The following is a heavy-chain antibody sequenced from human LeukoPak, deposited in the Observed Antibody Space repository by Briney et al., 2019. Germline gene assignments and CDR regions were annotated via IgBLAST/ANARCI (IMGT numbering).Heavy chain of an antibody. CDR2: ISSSGSTI. V-gene: IGHV3-11*04. CDR3: ARDSRRFGELLGD. D-gene: IGHD3-10*01. J-gene: IGHJ4*02. CDR1: GFTFSDYY. Sequence: AGGSLRLSCAASGFTFSDYYMSWIRQAPGKGLEWVSYISSSGSTIYYADSVKGRFTISRDNAKNSPYLQMNSLRAEDTAVYYCARDSRRFGELLGDWGQGTLVTVSS.